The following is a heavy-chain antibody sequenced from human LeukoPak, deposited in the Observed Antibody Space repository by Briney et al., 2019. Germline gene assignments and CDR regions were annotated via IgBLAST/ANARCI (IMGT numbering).Heavy chain of an antibody. V-gene: IGHV3-30-3*01. CDR1: GFTFSSYA. Sequence: QPGRSLRLSCAASGFTFSSYAMHWVRQAPGKGLEWVAVISYDGSNKYYADSVKGRFTISRDNSKNTLYLQMNSLRAEDTAVYYCARELGSSGGSFDYRGQGTLVTVSS. J-gene: IGHJ4*02. D-gene: IGHD6-19*01. CDR2: ISYDGSNK. CDR3: ARELGSSGGSFDY.